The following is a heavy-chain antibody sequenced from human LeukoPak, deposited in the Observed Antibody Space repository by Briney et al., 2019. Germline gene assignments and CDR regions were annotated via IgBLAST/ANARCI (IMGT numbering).Heavy chain of an antibody. D-gene: IGHD6-19*01. J-gene: IGHJ4*02. V-gene: IGHV4-39*01. CDR1: GGSISSGSYY. Sequence: SETLSLTCTVSGGSISSGSYYWGWIRQPPGKGLEWIGNIYYSGSSYYNPSLKSRATISVDTSKNQFSLKLSSVTAADTAVYYCARQWLVSPLFDYWGQGTLVTVSS. CDR2: IYYSGSS. CDR3: ARQWLVSPLFDY.